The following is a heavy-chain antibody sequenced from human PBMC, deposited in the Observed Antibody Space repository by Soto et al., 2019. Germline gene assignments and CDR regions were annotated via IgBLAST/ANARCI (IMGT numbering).Heavy chain of an antibody. CDR2: IYYSGST. V-gene: IGHV4-31*03. CDR3: ASVDNRIAIDS. CDR1: GDSIASGAYY. J-gene: IGHJ4*02. D-gene: IGHD6-13*01. Sequence: QVQLQESGPGLVKPSQTLSLTCTVSGDSIASGAYYWSWIRHHPGKGLEWIGYIYYSGSTYYNPSLKSRVSISVDTSQNQFSLKRSSLTAADTAVYYCASVDNRIAIDSWGPGTLVIVSS.